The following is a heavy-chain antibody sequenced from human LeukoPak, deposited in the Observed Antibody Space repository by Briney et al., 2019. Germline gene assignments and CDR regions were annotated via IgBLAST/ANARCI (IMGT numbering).Heavy chain of an antibody. CDR1: GHTFSDYY. Sequence: ASVKVSCKTSGHTFSDYYMYWVRQAPGQGPEWMGWINPNSGGTNYAQRFQGRVTMTRDTSINTAYMELRNLRSDDTAVYYCARGPEDFAVVVTATEYFLHRGQGTLVTVSS. V-gene: IGHV1-2*02. CDR2: INPNSGGT. D-gene: IGHD2-21*02. CDR3: ARGPEDFAVVVTATEYFLH. J-gene: IGHJ1*01.